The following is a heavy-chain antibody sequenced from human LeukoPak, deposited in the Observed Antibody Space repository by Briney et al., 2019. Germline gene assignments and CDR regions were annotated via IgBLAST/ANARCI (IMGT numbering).Heavy chain of an antibody. J-gene: IGHJ1*01. V-gene: IGHV1-8*01. CDR3: ARAASLGLEWDYLQH. D-gene: IGHD1-26*01. CDR1: GYTFTSYD. Sequence: ASVKVSCKASGYTFTSYDINWVRQATGQGLEWMGWMNPNSGNTGYAQKFQGRVTMTRNTSISTAYMELSRLRSEDTAVYYCARAASLGLEWDYLQHWGQGTLVTVSS. CDR2: MNPNSGNT.